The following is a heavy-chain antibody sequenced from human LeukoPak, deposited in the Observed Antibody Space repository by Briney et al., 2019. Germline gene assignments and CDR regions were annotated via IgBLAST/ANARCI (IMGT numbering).Heavy chain of an antibody. CDR3: ARGGDIVVVVAATPDY. D-gene: IGHD2-15*01. V-gene: IGHV3-21*01. CDR1: GFTFSSYS. CDR2: SSSSSSYI. Sequence: GGSLRLSCAASGFTFSSYSMNWVRQAPGKGLEWVSSSSSSSSYIYYADSVKGRFTISRDNAKNSLYLQMNSLGAEDTAVYYCARGGDIVVVVAATPDYWGQGTLVTVSS. J-gene: IGHJ4*02.